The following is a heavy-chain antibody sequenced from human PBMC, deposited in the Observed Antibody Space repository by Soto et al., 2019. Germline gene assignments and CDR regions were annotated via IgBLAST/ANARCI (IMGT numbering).Heavy chain of an antibody. J-gene: IGHJ5*02. D-gene: IGHD6-6*01. V-gene: IGHV1-2*02. Sequence: QVQLVQSAAEVKKPGASVKVSSKASGYTFTGYYMHWVRQAPGQGLKWMGWINPNSGDSNCPLKLQDRVTMTRDTSISTAYMELIRLRSDDTAVYYCARDYSSSSAWFDPWGQRTLVTVSS. CDR3: ARDYSSSSAWFDP. CDR2: INPNSGDS. CDR1: GYTFTGYY.